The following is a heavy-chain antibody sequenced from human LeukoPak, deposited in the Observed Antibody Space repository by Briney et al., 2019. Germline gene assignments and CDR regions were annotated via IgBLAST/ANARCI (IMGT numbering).Heavy chain of an antibody. Sequence: GGSLRLSCAASGFTFDDYAMHWVRQAPGKGLEWVSLISGDGDSTYYAESVTGRFTISRDNSKNSLYLQMNNLRTEDPALFYCAKDKYSYGYNFDYGGQGTLVTVSS. V-gene: IGHV3-43*02. CDR1: GFTFDDYA. CDR3: AKDKYSYGYNFDY. CDR2: ISGDGDST. J-gene: IGHJ4*02. D-gene: IGHD5-18*01.